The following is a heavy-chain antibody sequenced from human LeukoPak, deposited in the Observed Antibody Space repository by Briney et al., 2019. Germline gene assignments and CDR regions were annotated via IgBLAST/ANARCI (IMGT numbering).Heavy chain of an antibody. CDR2: ISYDGSNK. D-gene: IGHD1-26*01. J-gene: IGHJ4*02. CDR1: GFTFSSYG. V-gene: IGHV3-30*18. Sequence: GRSLRLSCAASGFTFSSYGMHWVRQAPGKGLEWVAVISYDGSNKYHADSVKGRFTISRDNSKNTLYLQMNSLRAEDTAVYYCAKSIVGATPQDYWGQGTLVTVSS. CDR3: AKSIVGATPQDY.